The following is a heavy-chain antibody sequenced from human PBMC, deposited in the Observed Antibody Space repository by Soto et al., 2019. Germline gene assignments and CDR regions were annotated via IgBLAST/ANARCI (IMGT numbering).Heavy chain of an antibody. V-gene: IGHV5-51*01. CDR1: GYSFTSYW. CDR3: ARRPLMTTVTSSYYYYGMDV. J-gene: IGHJ6*02. Sequence: GESLKISCKGSGYSFTSYWIGWVRQMPGKGLEWMGIIYPGDSDTRYSPSFQGQVTISADKSISTAYLQWSSLKASDTAMYYCARRPLMTTVTSSYYYYGMDVWGQGTTVTVSS. CDR2: IYPGDSDT. D-gene: IGHD4-17*01.